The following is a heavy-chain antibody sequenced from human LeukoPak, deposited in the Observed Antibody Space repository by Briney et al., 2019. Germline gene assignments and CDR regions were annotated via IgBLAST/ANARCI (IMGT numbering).Heavy chain of an antibody. CDR1: GFTFDDYA. Sequence: GGSLRLSCAASGFTFDDYAMHCVRQGPGKSLEWVSLVNENGDIAYYGDSVRGRFTVSRDNAKNSLYLQMNRLTTEDTALYYCAKARWEPNFDYWGQGTLVTVSS. D-gene: IGHD1-26*01. CDR2: VNENGDIA. CDR3: AKARWEPNFDY. V-gene: IGHV3-43*02. J-gene: IGHJ4*02.